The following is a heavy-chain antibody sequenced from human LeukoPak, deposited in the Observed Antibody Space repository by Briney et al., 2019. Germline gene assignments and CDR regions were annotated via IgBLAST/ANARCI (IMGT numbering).Heavy chain of an antibody. CDR2: ISGSGGST. CDR3: AKERADFWRGYSDY. CDR1: GFTFSSYA. V-gene: IGHV3-23*01. J-gene: IGHJ4*02. D-gene: IGHD3-3*01. Sequence: PGGSLRLSCGASGFTFSSYAMSWVRQAPGKGLEWVSGISGSGGSTYYADSVKGRFTISRDNSKNTLYLQMDSLRAEDTALYYCAKERADFWRGYSDYWGQGTLVTVSS.